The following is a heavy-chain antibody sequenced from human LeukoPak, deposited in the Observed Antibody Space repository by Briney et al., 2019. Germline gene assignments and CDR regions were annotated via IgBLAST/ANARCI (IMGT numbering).Heavy chain of an antibody. CDR3: ARAPHTSPTDYYFDF. CDR2: VYRSGSA. V-gene: IGHV4-39*07. Sequence: PSETLSLTCTVSGDSFTSDNFYWAWLRQPPGKGPEWIGTVYRSGSAYHNPSLKSRLTISIDTSKNQFSLKLTSVTAADTALYFCARAPHTSPTDYYFDFWGPGTLVTVSS. CDR1: GDSFTSDNFY. D-gene: IGHD1-14*01. J-gene: IGHJ4*02.